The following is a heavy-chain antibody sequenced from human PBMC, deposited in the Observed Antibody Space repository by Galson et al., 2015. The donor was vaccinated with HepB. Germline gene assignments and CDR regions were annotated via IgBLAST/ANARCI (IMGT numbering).Heavy chain of an antibody. J-gene: IGHJ4*02. CDR3: TRHYGISAAGVEGDY. CDR1: GYSFMSYW. D-gene: IGHD6-13*01. Sequence: SGAEVKKAGESLRISCQGSGYSFMSYWISWVRQMPGKGLEWMGRIDPSDSYTSYSPSFQGHVTISADRSITTAYLQASSLKASGTGIYYCTRHYGISAAGVEGDYWGQGTLVTVSS. V-gene: IGHV5-10-1*01. CDR2: IDPSDSYT.